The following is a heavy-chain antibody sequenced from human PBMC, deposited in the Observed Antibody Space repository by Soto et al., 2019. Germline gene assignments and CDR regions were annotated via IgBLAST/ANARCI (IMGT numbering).Heavy chain of an antibody. Sequence: PSETLSLTCTVSGGSISSSSYYWGWIRQPPGKGLEWIGYIYYSGSPHYNPSLKSRVTISVDTSKNQFSLKLSSVTAADTAVYYCAVPAASVAGASGSYYYYGMDVWGQGTTVTVS. J-gene: IGHJ6*02. D-gene: IGHD6-19*01. CDR3: AVPAASVAGASGSYYYYGMDV. CDR2: IYYSGSP. CDR1: GGSISSSSYY. V-gene: IGHV4-39*01.